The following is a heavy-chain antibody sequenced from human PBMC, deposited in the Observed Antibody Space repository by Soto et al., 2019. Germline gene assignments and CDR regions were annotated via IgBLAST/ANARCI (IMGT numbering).Heavy chain of an antibody. J-gene: IGHJ5*02. V-gene: IGHV4-39*01. D-gene: IGHD3-3*01. CDR3: ERLLRGGFGVAAWIWIDP. Sequence: QLQLQESGPGLVKPSETLSLTCAVSGGSISGSNKYWGWIRQSPGKGLEWIGSIYYSGSTFYNPTLERRVAISVDTSKNQFYLKVRSVTAADTAVYYCERLLRGGFGVAAWIWIDPWGQGTQVIVS. CDR1: GGSISGSNKY. CDR2: IYYSGST.